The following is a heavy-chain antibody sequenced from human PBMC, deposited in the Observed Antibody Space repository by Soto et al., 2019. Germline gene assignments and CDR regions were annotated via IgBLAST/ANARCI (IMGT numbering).Heavy chain of an antibody. CDR3: TRGGDAYKNGH. D-gene: IGHD2-21*01. CDR2: IHYSGST. J-gene: IGHJ4*02. CDR1: GDSISSYY. Sequence: SVTLTLTCTVSGDSISSYYWSWIRQPPGKGLEWIGFIHYSGSTNYNPSLKSRVTMSVDTSKNQFSLKLTSVNAADTAVYYCTRGGDAYKNGHWGQGTLVTVSS. V-gene: IGHV4-59*01.